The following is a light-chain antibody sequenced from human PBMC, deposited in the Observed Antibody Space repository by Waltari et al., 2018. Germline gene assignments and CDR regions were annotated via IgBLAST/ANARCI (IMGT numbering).Light chain of an antibody. CDR2: AAS. J-gene: IGKJ3*01. CDR1: QNIYSN. Sequence: IQMTQSPSAFSASVGDRVTISCRASQNIYSNLAWYQQKPGKAPKLLIYAASSLQSGILSRFSGSGSGRDFTLTISSLQPEDSAAYYCQHYYDNPFTFGPGTKLDIE. V-gene: IGKV1-6*01. CDR3: QHYYDNPFT.